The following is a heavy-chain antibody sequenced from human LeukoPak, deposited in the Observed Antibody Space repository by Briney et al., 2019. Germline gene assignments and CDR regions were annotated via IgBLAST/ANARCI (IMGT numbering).Heavy chain of an antibody. V-gene: IGHV4-59*08. CDR1: GGSISSYY. D-gene: IGHD4-23*01. CDR2: IYYSGST. Sequence: SETLSLTCTVSGGSISSYYWSWIRQPPGKGLEWIGYIYYSGSTYYNPSLKSRVTISVDTSKNQFSLRLSSVTAADTAVYYCARHGGYSSPPLYWGQGTLVTVSS. CDR3: ARHGGYSSPPLY. J-gene: IGHJ4*02.